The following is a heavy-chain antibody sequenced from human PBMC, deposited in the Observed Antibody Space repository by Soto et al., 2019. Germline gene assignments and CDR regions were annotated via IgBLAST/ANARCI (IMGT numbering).Heavy chain of an antibody. CDR2: IAPDASQI. CDR1: GFTFSGKT. V-gene: IGHV3-30-3*01. Sequence: GGSLRLSCAASGFTFSGKTMYWVRQAPGKGLEWVALIAPDASQIYYADSVKGQFTISRDNSKNTLYLQMNSLRFEDTSLYLCATDIHATWLLNSWGQGTLVTVSS. D-gene: IGHD2-2*02. J-gene: IGHJ4*02. CDR3: ATDIHATWLLNS.